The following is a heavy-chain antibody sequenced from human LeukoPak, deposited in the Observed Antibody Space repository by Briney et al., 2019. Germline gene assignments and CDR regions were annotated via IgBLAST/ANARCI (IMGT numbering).Heavy chain of an antibody. V-gene: IGHV3-9*01. CDR1: GFTFDDYA. J-gene: IGHJ4*02. D-gene: IGHD4-17*01. CDR3: AKGPHFGDYGSPFDY. Sequence: GGSLRLSCAASGFTFDDYAMHWVRQAPGKGLEWVSGISWNSGSIGYADSVKGRFTISRDNAKNSLYLQMNGLRAEDTALYYCAKGPHFGDYGSPFDYWGQGTLVTVSS. CDR2: ISWNSGSI.